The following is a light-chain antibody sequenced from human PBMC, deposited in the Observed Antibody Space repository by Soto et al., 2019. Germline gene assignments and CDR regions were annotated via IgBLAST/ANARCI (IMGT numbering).Light chain of an antibody. CDR1: QSVSSN. Sequence: EIVMSQSPGTLSVSPGERATLSCRTGQSVSSNVAWYQHKPGQAPRLLIYGASTRATGIPARFRGSGSGTEFTLTISSLQSEDFAFYYCQHYNNWPPMNTFGQGTKLGSN. CDR3: QHYNNWPPMNT. J-gene: IGKJ2*01. V-gene: IGKV3-15*01. CDR2: GAS.